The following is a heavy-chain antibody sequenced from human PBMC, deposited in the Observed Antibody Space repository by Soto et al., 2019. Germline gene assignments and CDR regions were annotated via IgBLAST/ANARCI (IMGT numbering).Heavy chain of an antibody. J-gene: IGHJ4*02. D-gene: IGHD2-15*01. CDR1: GFTLSSYA. Sequence: QVQLVESGGGVVQPGRSLRLSCAASGFTLSSYAMHWVRQAPGKGLEWVAVISYDGSNKYYADSVKGRFTISRENSQNTLYLQLNSLRAGDTAVYYCARERAGGVVVVAAYFDNWGQGTLVTVSS. CDR3: ARERAGGVVVVAAYFDN. V-gene: IGHV3-30*04. CDR2: ISYDGSNK.